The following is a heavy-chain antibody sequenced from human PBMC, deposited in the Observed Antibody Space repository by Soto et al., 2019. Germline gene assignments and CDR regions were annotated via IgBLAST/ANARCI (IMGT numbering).Heavy chain of an antibody. D-gene: IGHD3-22*01. Sequence: KESGPTLVKPTQTLTLTCTFSGFSLSTNGVGVGWIRQPPGKALEWLALIYWNDDERYSPSLKSRLTITKDTSKNQVVLTMTNMDPVDTATYFCAHGIPTKTFYDTSGYYPYYFDYWGQGTLVTVSS. CDR3: AHGIPTKTFYDTSGYYPYYFDY. J-gene: IGHJ4*02. CDR2: IYWNDDE. CDR1: GFSLSTNGVG. V-gene: IGHV2-5*01.